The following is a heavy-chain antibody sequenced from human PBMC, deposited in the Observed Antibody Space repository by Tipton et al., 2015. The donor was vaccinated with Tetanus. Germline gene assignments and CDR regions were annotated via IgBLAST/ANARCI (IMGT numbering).Heavy chain of an antibody. J-gene: IGHJ4*02. CDR3: ARGYSGGAWDV. CDR1: EDRLSSDIAA. D-gene: IGHD2-21*01. Sequence: GLVKTSQTLSVTCVISEDRLSSDIAAWYWIRQSPSRGLEWLGRTYYRSKWSNDYAVSVKSRVAITSDTSKNKFSLQLGSVTPEDTAVYYCARGYSGGAWDVWGQGPLVTVSS. V-gene: IGHV6-1*01. CDR2: TYYRSKWSN.